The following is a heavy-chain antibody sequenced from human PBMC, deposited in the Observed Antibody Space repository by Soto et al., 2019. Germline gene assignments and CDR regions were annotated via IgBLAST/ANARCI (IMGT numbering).Heavy chain of an antibody. CDR3: ARDLGYSSSVYYYGMDV. V-gene: IGHV3-23*01. CDR1: GFTFSSYA. D-gene: IGHD6-13*01. Sequence: GGSLRLSCAASGFTFSSYAMSWVRQAPGKGLEWVSAISGSGGSTYYADSVKGRFTISRDNSKNTLYLQMNSLRAEDTAVYYCARDLGYSSSVYYYGMDVWGQGTTVTVS. J-gene: IGHJ6*02. CDR2: ISGSGGST.